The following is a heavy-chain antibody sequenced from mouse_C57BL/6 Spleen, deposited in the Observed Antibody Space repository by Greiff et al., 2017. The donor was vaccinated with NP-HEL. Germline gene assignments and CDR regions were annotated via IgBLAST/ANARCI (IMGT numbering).Heavy chain of an antibody. Sequence: VQLQQSGPELVKPGASVKISCKASGYTFTDYYMNWVKQSHGKSLEWIGDINPNNGGTSYNQKFKGKATLTVDKSSSTAYMELRSLTSEDSAVYYCARLKGYYGSSFDYWGQGTTLTVSS. CDR2: INPNNGGT. D-gene: IGHD1-1*01. V-gene: IGHV1-26*01. CDR3: ARLKGYYGSSFDY. CDR1: GYTFTDYY. J-gene: IGHJ2*01.